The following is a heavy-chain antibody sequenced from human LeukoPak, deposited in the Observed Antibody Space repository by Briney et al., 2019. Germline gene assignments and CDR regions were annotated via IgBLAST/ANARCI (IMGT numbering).Heavy chain of an antibody. CDR2: FDPEDGET. Sequence: ASMTVSCKVSGYTLTELSMHWVRQAPGKGLEWMGGFDPEDGETIYAQKFQGRVTMTEDTSTDTAYMELSSLRSEDTAVYYCATHVLLWSNYFDYWGQGTLVTVSS. CDR3: ATHVLLWSNYFDY. CDR1: GYTLTELS. D-gene: IGHD3-10*01. V-gene: IGHV1-24*01. J-gene: IGHJ4*02.